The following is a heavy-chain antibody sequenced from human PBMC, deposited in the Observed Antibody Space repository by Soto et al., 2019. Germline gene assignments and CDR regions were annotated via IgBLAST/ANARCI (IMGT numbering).Heavy chain of an antibody. J-gene: IGHJ4*02. Sequence: GGSLRLSCAASGFTFSSFAMSWVRQAPGKGLEWVSVISDSGGSTYYADSVKGRFTISRDNSKSTLFLQMNSLRGDDTAIYYCANAISGYYAPCDYWGQGTQVTVSS. CDR3: ANAISGYYAPCDY. V-gene: IGHV3-23*01. CDR2: ISDSGGST. CDR1: GFTFSSFA. D-gene: IGHD3-22*01.